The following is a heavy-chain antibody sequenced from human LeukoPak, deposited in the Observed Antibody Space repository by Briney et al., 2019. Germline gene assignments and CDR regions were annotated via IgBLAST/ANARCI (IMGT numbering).Heavy chain of an antibody. J-gene: IGHJ3*02. V-gene: IGHV4-34*01. D-gene: IGHD3-10*01. CDR2: INHSGST. Sequence: SETLSLTCAVYGGSFSDYYWTWIRQVPGKGLEWIGEINHSGSTNYNPSLKSRVTMSIDTSKNQFSLQLSSVTPEDTAVYYCVGQKPGLRAFDIWGQGTMVTVSS. CDR3: VGQKPGLRAFDI. CDR1: GGSFSDYY.